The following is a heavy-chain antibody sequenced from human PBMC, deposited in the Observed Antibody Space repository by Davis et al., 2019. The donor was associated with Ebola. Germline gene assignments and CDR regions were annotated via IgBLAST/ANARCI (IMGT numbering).Heavy chain of an antibody. Sequence: SETLSLTCTVSGGSISSYYWSWIRQPPGKGLEWIGYIYYSGSTNYNPSLKSRVTISVDTSKNQFSLKLSSVTAADTAVYYCARYMVEYYYDSSGYYLGFYYFDYWGQGTLVTVSS. J-gene: IGHJ4*02. CDR2: IYYSGST. CDR1: GGSISSYY. D-gene: IGHD3-22*01. CDR3: ARYMVEYYYDSSGYYLGFYYFDY. V-gene: IGHV4-59*12.